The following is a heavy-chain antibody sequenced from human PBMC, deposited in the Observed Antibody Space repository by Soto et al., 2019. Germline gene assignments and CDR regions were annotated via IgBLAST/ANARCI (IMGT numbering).Heavy chain of an antibody. Sequence: VKVSCKASGYTFTGYYMHWVRQAPGQGLEWMGWINPNSGGTNYAQKFQGWVTMTRDTSISTAYMELSRLRSDDTAVYYCARTGGAWDYYYYYGMDVWGQGTTVTVSS. CDR3: ARTGGAWDYYYYYGMDV. CDR2: INPNSGGT. J-gene: IGHJ6*02. D-gene: IGHD1-26*01. V-gene: IGHV1-2*04. CDR1: GYTFTGYY.